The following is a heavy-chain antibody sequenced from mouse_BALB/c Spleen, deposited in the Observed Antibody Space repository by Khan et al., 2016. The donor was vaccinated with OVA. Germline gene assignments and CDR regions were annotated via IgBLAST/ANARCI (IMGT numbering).Heavy chain of an antibody. CDR1: GFDFSRYW. D-gene: IGHD2-2*01. V-gene: IGHV4-1*02. J-gene: IGHJ4*01. CDR2: INPDSSTI. CDR3: ARGLRRYYDAMDY. Sequence: EVQLVESGGGLVQPGGSLKLSCAASGFDFSRYWMSWVRQAPGKGLEWIGEINPDSSTINYTPSLKDKFIISRDNAKNTLYLQMSKVRSEDTALYYWARGLRRYYDAMDYWGQGTSVTVSS.